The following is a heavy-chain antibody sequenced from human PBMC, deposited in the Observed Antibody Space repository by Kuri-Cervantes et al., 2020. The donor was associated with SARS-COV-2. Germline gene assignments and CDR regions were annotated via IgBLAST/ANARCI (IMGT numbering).Heavy chain of an antibody. CDR1: GYTLTELS. CDR3: ATVTSVEVIPFYWYFDL. CDR2: FDPEDGET. D-gene: IGHD3-22*01. Sequence: ASVKVSCKVSGYTLTELSMHWVRRAPGKGLEWMGGFDPEDGETIYAQKFQGRVTMTEDTSTDTAYMELSSLRSEDTAVYYCATVTSVEVIPFYWYFDLWGRGTLVTVSS. J-gene: IGHJ2*01. V-gene: IGHV1-24*01.